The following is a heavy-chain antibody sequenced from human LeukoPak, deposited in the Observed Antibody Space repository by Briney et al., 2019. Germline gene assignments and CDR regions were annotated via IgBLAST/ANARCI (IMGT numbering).Heavy chain of an antibody. CDR3: ATAGDYNDLPH. V-gene: IGHV4-59*01. CDR2: VHNTGTT. Sequence: SEALSLTCSVSGGSIRSVYWSWIRHPPGQGLEWIGYVHNTGTTNYNHSLKSRVTMSVDTSENEFSLRLTSVNAADTGVYYCATAGDYNDLPHWDRGTLVTVS. J-gene: IGHJ4*02. CDR1: GGSIRSVY. D-gene: IGHD4-11*01.